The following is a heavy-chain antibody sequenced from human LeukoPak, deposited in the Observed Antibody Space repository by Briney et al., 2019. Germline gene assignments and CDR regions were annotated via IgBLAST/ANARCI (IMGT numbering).Heavy chain of an antibody. V-gene: IGHV3-23*01. J-gene: IGHJ6*03. CDR1: GFTLSSYA. Sequence: PGGSLRLSCAASGFTLSSYAMSWVRQAPGKGLEWVSAISGSGGSTYYADSVKGRFTISRDNSKNTLYLQMNSPRAEDTAVYYCAGKYDFWSGYYYYMDVWGKGTTVTVSS. CDR3: AGKYDFWSGYYYYMDV. CDR2: ISGSGGST. D-gene: IGHD3-3*01.